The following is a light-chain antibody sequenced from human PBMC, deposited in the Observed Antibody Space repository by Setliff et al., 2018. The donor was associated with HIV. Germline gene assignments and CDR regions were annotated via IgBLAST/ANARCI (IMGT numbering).Light chain of an antibody. CDR3: SSYAGSSTRV. CDR1: SSDVGGYNF. CDR2: DVS. Sequence: QSVLTQPASVSGSPGQSITISCTGTSSDVGGYNFVSWYQQHPGKAPKLMIYDVSNRPSGVSNRFSGSKSGNTASLTISGLQAEDEADYYCSSYAGSSTRVLGTGTKVTVL. J-gene: IGLJ1*01. V-gene: IGLV2-14*03.